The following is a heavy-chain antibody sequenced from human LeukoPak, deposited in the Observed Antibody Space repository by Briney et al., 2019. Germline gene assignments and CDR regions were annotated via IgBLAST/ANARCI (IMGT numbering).Heavy chain of an antibody. CDR3: ARQFLYCSSTSCYDY. V-gene: IGHV4-39*01. D-gene: IGHD2-2*01. CDR2: IYYSGST. CDR1: GGSISSSSYY. Sequence: SETLSLTCTVSGGSISSSSYYWGWIRQPPGKGLEWIGSIYYSGSTYYNPSLKSRVTISIDTSKNQFSLKLSSVTAADTAVYYCARQFLYCSSTSCYDYWGQGTLVTVSS. J-gene: IGHJ4*02.